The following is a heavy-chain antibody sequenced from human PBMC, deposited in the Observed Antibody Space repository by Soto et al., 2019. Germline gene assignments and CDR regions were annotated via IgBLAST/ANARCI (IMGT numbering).Heavy chain of an antibody. Sequence: WETLSLTCAVYGGSFSGYYWSWIRQPPGKGLEWIGDINHSGSTNYNPSLKSRVTISVDTSKNQFSLKLSSVTAADTAVYYCARGGRPYKYTAAAGVLDYWGQGTLLTVSS. CDR1: GGSFSGYY. J-gene: IGHJ4*02. CDR3: ARGGRPYKYTAAAGVLDY. V-gene: IGHV4-34*01. D-gene: IGHD6-13*01. CDR2: INHSGST.